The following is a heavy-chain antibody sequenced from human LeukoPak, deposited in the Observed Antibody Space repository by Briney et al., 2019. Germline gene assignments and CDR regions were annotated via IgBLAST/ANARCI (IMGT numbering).Heavy chain of an antibody. CDR3: AKDSSVYYYDSRNFDY. Sequence: GGSLRLSCAASGFTFSSYGMHWVRQAPGKGLEWVAFIRYDGSNKSYADSVKGRFTISRDNSKDTLYLQMNSLRAEDTAAYYCAKDSSVYYYDSRNFDYWGQGTLVTVSS. V-gene: IGHV3-30*02. D-gene: IGHD3-22*01. CDR1: GFTFSSYG. J-gene: IGHJ4*02. CDR2: IRYDGSNK.